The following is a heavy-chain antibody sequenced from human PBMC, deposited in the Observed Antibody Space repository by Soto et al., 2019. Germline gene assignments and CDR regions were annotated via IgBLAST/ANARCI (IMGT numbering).Heavy chain of an antibody. CDR1: GGSNSSRGFY. D-gene: IGHD6-13*01. Sequence: QVQLQESGPGLVKPSQTLSLTCTVSGGSNSSRGFYWTWIRQHPGKGLEWIGYIYYSGSTYYNPSLKSRVTISPDTSKNQFSLKLDSVTAADTAVYYCARAYSSWYWDYWGQGTLVTVSS. CDR2: IYYSGST. CDR3: ARAYSSWYWDY. J-gene: IGHJ4*02. V-gene: IGHV4-31*03.